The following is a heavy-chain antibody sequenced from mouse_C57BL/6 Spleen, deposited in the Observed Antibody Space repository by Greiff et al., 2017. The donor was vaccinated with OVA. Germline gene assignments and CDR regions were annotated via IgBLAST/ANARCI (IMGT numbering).Heavy chain of an antibody. V-gene: IGHV14-2*01. J-gene: IGHJ1*03. Sequence: DVKLQESGAELVKPGASVKLSCTASGFNIKDYYMHWVKQRTEQGLEWIGRIDPEDGETKYAPKFQGKATITADTSSNTAYLQLSSLTSEDTAVYYCASLDYYGSSPPYFDVWGTGTTVTVSS. CDR3: ASLDYYGSSPPYFDV. CDR2: IDPEDGET. D-gene: IGHD1-1*01. CDR1: GFNIKDYY.